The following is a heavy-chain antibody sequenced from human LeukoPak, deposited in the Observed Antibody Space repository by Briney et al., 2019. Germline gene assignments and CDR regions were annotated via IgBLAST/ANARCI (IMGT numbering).Heavy chain of an antibody. CDR1: GFAFSSYA. V-gene: IGHV3-23*01. CDR3: AKARIQLWIFDY. D-gene: IGHD5-18*01. J-gene: IGHJ4*02. Sequence: GGSLRLSCAASGFAFSSYAMSWVRQAPGKGLEWVSAISGSGGSTYYADSVKGRFTISRDNSKNTLYLQMNSLRAEDTAVYYCAKARIQLWIFDYWGQGTLVTVSS. CDR2: ISGSGGST.